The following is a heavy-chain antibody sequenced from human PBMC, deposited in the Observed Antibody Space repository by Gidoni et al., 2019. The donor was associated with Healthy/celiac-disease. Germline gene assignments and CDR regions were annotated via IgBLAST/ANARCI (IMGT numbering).Heavy chain of an antibody. J-gene: IGHJ2*01. CDR3: VRYDGSGWESNWYFDL. CDR2: IYYSGST. CDR1: GGSVSSSGYY. D-gene: IGHD6-19*01. Sequence: QLQLQESGPGLVKPSETLSLTCTVSGGSVSSSGYYWGWIRQPPGKGLEWIGSIYYSGSTYYTPSLKSRVTISVDTSKNQFSLKLNSVTAADTAVYYCVRYDGSGWESNWYFDLWGRGTLVTVSS. V-gene: IGHV4-39*01.